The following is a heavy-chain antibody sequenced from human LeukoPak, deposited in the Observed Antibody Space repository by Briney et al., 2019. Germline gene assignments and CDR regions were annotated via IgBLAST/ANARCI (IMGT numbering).Heavy chain of an antibody. J-gene: IGHJ6*04. Sequence: SETLSLTRSVSGGSISSYYWSWIRQPPGKGLERIGYIYYSGSTNYNPSLKSRVTISVDTSKNQFSLKLSSVTAADTAVYYCARDGLWFGASFYYGMDVWGKGTTVTVSS. CDR1: GGSISSYY. CDR2: IYYSGST. D-gene: IGHD3-10*01. V-gene: IGHV4-59*01. CDR3: ARDGLWFGASFYYGMDV.